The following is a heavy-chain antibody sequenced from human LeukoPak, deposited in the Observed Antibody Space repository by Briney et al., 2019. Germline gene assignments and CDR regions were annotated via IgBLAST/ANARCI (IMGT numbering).Heavy chain of an antibody. J-gene: IGHJ4*02. CDR2: IYPGGSDT. Sequence: ESLKISCKGFGYSFTSYWIGWVRQMPGKSLGWVGVIYPGGSDTRYSPSFQDQVTISADKSISTAYLQWSSLKASDTAMYYCARHEDHLLGYCSSTSCGYFDYWGQGTLVTVSS. V-gene: IGHV5-51*01. D-gene: IGHD2-2*01. CDR1: GYSFTSYW. CDR3: ARHEDHLLGYCSSTSCGYFDY.